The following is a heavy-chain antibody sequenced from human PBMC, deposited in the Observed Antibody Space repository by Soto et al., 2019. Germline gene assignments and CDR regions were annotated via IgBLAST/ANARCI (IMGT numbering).Heavy chain of an antibody. Sequence: SVKVSCKASGGTFSSYAISWVRQAPGQGLEWMGGIIPIFGTANYAQKFQGRVTITADKSTSTAYMELSSLRSEDTAVYYCARSKTMIVVALGGWLDPCGQGTLVTVYS. D-gene: IGHD3-22*01. CDR3: ARSKTMIVVALGGWLDP. CDR2: IIPIFGTA. V-gene: IGHV1-69*06. J-gene: IGHJ5*02. CDR1: GGTFSSYA.